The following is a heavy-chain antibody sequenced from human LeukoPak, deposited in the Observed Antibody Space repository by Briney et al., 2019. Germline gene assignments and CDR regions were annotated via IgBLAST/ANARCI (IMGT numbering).Heavy chain of an antibody. CDR2: MNPNSGNT. V-gene: IGHV1-8*02. D-gene: IGHD3-10*01. J-gene: IGHJ3*02. Sequence: ASVKVSCKASGGTFSSYAISWVRQATGQGLEWMGWMNPNSGNTGYAQKFQGRVTMTRNTSISTAYMELSSLRSEDTAVYYCAREFVTMVRGANLDDAFDIWGQGTMVTVSS. CDR3: AREFVTMVRGANLDDAFDI. CDR1: GGTFSSYA.